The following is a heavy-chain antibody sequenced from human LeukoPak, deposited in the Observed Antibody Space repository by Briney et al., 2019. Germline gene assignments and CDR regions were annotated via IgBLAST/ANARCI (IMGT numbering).Heavy chain of an antibody. Sequence: KSSETLSLTCAVYGGSFSGYYWSWIRQPPGKGLEWIGEINHSGSTNYNPSLKSRVTISVDTSKNQFSLKLSSVTAADTAVYYCARGVPIFGVKIWGQGTLVTVSS. CDR2: INHSGST. J-gene: IGHJ4*02. CDR3: ARGVPIFGVKI. CDR1: GGSFSGYY. V-gene: IGHV4-34*01. D-gene: IGHD3-3*01.